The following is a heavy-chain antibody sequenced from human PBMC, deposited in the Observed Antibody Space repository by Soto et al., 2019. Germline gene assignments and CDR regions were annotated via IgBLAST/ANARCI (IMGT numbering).Heavy chain of an antibody. D-gene: IGHD4-17*01. CDR3: ARRSLQKYGGYDNWFDP. Sequence: PSETLSLTCTVSGGSISSSSYYWGWIRQQPRKGLEWIGSIYYSGSTYYNPSLKSRVTISVDTSKNQFSLKLSSVTAADTAVYFCARRSLQKYGGYDNWFDPWGQGTLVTVSS. J-gene: IGHJ5*02. CDR1: GGSISSSSYY. CDR2: IYYSGST. V-gene: IGHV4-39*01.